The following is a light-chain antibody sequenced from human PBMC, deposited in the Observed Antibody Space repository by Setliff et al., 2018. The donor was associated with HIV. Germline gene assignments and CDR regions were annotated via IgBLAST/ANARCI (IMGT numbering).Light chain of an antibody. CDR2: DVS. Sequence: QSALTQPASVSGSPGQSITISCTGTSSDVGAYNYVSWYQQYPAKAPKLMIYDVSVRPSGVSTRFSGSKSGNTASLTISGLRAEDEADYYCSSYTSNNARVFGTGTRSPS. J-gene: IGLJ1*01. CDR3: SSYTSNNARV. CDR1: SSDVGAYNY. V-gene: IGLV2-14*03.